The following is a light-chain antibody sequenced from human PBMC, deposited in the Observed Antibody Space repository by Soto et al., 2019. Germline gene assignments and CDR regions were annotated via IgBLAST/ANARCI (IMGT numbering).Light chain of an antibody. V-gene: IGKV1-5*03. Sequence: DIQMTQSPSTLSASVGDRVTITCRASQSISSWLAWYQQKPGKAPKLLIYKASSLESGVPSRFSGSGSGTEFALTISSLQPDDFAAYYCQQFTSALGITFGQGTRLEIK. CDR2: KAS. J-gene: IGKJ5*01. CDR3: QQFTSALGIT. CDR1: QSISSW.